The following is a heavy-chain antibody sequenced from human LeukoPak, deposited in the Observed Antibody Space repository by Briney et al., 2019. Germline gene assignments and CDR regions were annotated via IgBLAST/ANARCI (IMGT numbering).Heavy chain of an antibody. D-gene: IGHD2-15*01. V-gene: IGHV3-23*01. CDR3: AKAGCSGGSCYRYYFDY. CDR2: ISGSGGSI. Sequence: GGSLRLSCAASGFTFSNYGINWVRQAPGKGLEWVSAISGSGGSIYYADSVKGRFTISRDNSKNTLYLQMNSLRAEDTAVYYCAKAGCSGGSCYRYYFDYWGQGTLVTVSS. CDR1: GFTFSNYG. J-gene: IGHJ4*02.